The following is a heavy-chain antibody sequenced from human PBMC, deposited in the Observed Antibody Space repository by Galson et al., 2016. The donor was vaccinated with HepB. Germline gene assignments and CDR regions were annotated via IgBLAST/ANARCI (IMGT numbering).Heavy chain of an antibody. CDR2: IYYDGST. V-gene: IGHV4-39*02. CDR1: GDSISSTSFTYY. CDR3: ARASARVQLSYHFDY. D-gene: IGHD1-1*01. Sequence: LSLTCTVSGDSISSTSFTYYWGWIRQPPGKGLEWIGSIYYDGSTYYNPSLKRRVTISVGTSKNHFSLRLSSVTAADMAVYYCARASARVQLSYHFDYWSQGTLVTVSS. J-gene: IGHJ4*02.